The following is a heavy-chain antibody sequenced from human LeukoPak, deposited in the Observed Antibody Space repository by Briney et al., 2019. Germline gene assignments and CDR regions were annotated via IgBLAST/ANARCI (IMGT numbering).Heavy chain of an antibody. J-gene: IGHJ4*02. Sequence: VSVKVSCKASGYTFTGYYMHWVRQAPGQGLEWMGRINPNSGGTNYAQKFQGRVTMTRDTSISTAYMELSRLRSDDTAVYYCARGYYYDSSGQITWGQGTLVTVSS. D-gene: IGHD3-22*01. CDR1: GYTFTGYY. CDR3: ARGYYYDSSGQIT. V-gene: IGHV1-2*06. CDR2: INPNSGGT.